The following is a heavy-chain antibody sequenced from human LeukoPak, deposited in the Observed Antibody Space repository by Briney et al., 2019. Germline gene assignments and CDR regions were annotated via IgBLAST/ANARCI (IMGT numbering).Heavy chain of an antibody. D-gene: IGHD4-11*01. CDR2: MNPNSGNT. CDR3: ARNRGSTVITDHYYYYYMDV. J-gene: IGHJ6*03. Sequence: ASVKVSCKASGYTFTSYDINWVRQATRQGLEWMGWMNPNSGNTGYAQKFQGRVTITRNTSISTAYMELSSLRSEDTAVYYCARNRGSTVITDHYYYYYMDVWGKGTTVTVSS. CDR1: GYTFTSYD. V-gene: IGHV1-8*03.